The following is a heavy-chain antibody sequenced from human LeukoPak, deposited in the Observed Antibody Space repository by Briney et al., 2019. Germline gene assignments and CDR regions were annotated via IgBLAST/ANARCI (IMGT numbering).Heavy chain of an antibody. CDR2: ISQGGDVT. V-gene: IGHV3-30*01. Sequence: GRSLRLSCAASGFRFSTYDTHWVRQAPGKGLEWVAAISQGGDVTVYADSVQGRFTISRDNSKSTLYLQMKNLTPDDTAVYYCARVQIGGVPDDLDYWGQGTLVTVSS. J-gene: IGHJ4*02. D-gene: IGHD3-10*01. CDR3: ARVQIGGVPDDLDY. CDR1: GFRFSTYD.